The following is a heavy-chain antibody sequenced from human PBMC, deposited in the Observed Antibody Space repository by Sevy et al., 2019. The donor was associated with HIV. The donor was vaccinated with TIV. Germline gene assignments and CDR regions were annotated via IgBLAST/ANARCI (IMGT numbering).Heavy chain of an antibody. Sequence: SETLSLTCSVSGGSISSYFWTWVRQSPGKGLEWIGNIYFTGNTDYSPSLKSRVTLSLYTSKSQFSLTLKSLTAADTAIYFCARDSTTRPRALDYWGQGTLVTISS. CDR2: IYFTGNT. J-gene: IGHJ4*02. D-gene: IGHD1-1*01. CDR1: GGSISSYF. CDR3: ARDSTTRPRALDY. V-gene: IGHV4-59*01.